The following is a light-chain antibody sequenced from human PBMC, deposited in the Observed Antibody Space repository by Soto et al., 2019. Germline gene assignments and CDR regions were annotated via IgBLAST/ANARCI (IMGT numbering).Light chain of an antibody. V-gene: IGKV3-20*01. J-gene: IGKJ3*01. CDR1: PSVSSY. Sequence: EFMFTMSPGTLNLYPPARATLSCRASPSVSSYLAWYQQKPGQAPRLLIYGASSRATGIPDRFSGSESGTDFTLTISRREPEDFAVYYCQQYCSSTRVTFCPGTKVDIK. CDR2: GAS. CDR3: QQYCSSTRVT.